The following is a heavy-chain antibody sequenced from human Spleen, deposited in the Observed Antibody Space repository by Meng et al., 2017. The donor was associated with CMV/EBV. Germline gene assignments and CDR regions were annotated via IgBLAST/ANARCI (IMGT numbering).Heavy chain of an antibody. J-gene: IGHJ4*02. D-gene: IGHD2-2*01. CDR1: GFTFGDYA. V-gene: IGHV4-34*01. CDR2: INQSGSS. CDR3: ARGRRVTAPRRVVPAATPCYFDY. Sequence: ESLKISCAASGFTFGDYAMHWIRQPPGKGLEWIGEINQSGSSNYNPSLKSRVTISLDTSKNQFSLKLSSVTAADTAVYYCARGRRVTAPRRVVPAATPCYFDYWGQGTLVTVSS.